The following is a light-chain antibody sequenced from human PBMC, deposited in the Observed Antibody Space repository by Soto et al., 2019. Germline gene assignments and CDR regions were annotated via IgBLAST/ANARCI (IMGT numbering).Light chain of an antibody. V-gene: IGLV2-14*01. CDR2: DVT. CDR3: SSYTTSSSYV. Sequence: QSVLTQPASVSGSPGQSITISCTGTSSDVGGYIYVSWYQQHPGKAPKLMIYDVTSRPSGVSYRFSGSKSGNTASLTISGLQAEYEADYYCSSYTTSSSYVFGTGTKVTGL. J-gene: IGLJ1*01. CDR1: SSDVGGYIY.